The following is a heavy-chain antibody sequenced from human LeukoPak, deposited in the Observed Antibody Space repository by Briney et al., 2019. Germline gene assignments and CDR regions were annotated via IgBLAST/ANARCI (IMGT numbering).Heavy chain of an antibody. Sequence: ASVKVSCKVSGYTLTELSMHWVRQAPGRGLEWMGGFDPEDGETIYAQKFQGRVTMTEDTSTDTAYMELSSLRSEDTAVYYCARDGARSGGSCYYDYWGQGTLVTVSS. J-gene: IGHJ4*02. V-gene: IGHV1-24*01. CDR1: GYTLTELS. D-gene: IGHD2-15*01. CDR3: ARDGARSGGSCYYDY. CDR2: FDPEDGET.